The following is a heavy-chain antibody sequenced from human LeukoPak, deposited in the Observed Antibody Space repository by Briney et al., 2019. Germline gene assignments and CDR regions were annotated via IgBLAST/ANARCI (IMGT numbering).Heavy chain of an antibody. D-gene: IGHD2-15*01. CDR2: ISSSSSYI. CDR3: AREAPSGYCSGGSCSSSNAFDI. Sequence: GGSLRLSCAASGLTFSSYSMNWVRQAPGKGLEWVSSISSSSSYIYYADSVKGRFTISRDNAKNSLYLQMNSLRAEDTAVYYCAREAPSGYCSGGSCSSSNAFDIWGQGTMVTVSS. J-gene: IGHJ3*02. V-gene: IGHV3-21*01. CDR1: GLTFSSYS.